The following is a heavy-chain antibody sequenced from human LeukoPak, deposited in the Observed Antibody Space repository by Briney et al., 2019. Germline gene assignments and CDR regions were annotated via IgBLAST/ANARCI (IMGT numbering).Heavy chain of an antibody. CDR3: ARVGYCSSSTCRNYFDY. CDR2: ITGSTNYI. V-gene: IGHV3-21*01. Sequence: GGSLRLSCAASGFPLGGYSMNWVRQAPGKGLEWVSSITGSTNYIYYADSVKGRFTISRDNAKNSLYLQMNSLRAEDTAVYCCARVGYCSSSTCRNYFDYWGQGTLVTVSS. D-gene: IGHD2-2*01. CDR1: GFPLGGYS. J-gene: IGHJ4*02.